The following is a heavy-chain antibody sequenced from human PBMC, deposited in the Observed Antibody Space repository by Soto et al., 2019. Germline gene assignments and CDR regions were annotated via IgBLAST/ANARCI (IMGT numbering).Heavy chain of an antibody. V-gene: IGHV4-31*03. CDR1: GGSISSGGYY. J-gene: IGHJ5*02. CDR3: ARSVFP. CDR2: TYYSGST. Sequence: QVQLQESGPGLVNPSQTLSLTCTVSGGSISSGGYYWTWTRQHPGQGLEWIGYTYYSGSTYYNPSLKSRVTISADTSKRQFSLKLSSVTAAATAVYYCARSVFPWGQGTLVTVSS.